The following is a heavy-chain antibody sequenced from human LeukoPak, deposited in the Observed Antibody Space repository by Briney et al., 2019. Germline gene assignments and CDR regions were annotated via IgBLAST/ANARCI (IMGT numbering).Heavy chain of an antibody. CDR2: ISYDGSNK. J-gene: IGHJ4*02. D-gene: IGHD6-19*01. CDR1: GFTFSSYG. CDR3: AKAPYSSGWYLAFDY. V-gene: IGHV3-30*18. Sequence: GGSLRLSCAASGFTFSSYGMHWVRQAPGKGLEWVAVISYDGSNKYYADSVKGQFPISRDNSKNTLYLQMNSLTAEDTAVYYCAKAPYSSGWYLAFDYWGQGTLVTVSS.